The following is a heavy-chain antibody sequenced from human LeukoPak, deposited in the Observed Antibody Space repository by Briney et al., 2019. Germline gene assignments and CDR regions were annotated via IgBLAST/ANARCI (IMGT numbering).Heavy chain of an antibody. D-gene: IGHD3-10*01. V-gene: IGHV3-7*01. CDR1: GFTFSSYW. CDR2: IKQDGSEK. Sequence: GGSLRLSCAASGFTFSSYWMSWVRQAPGKGLEWVANIKQDGSEKYYVDSVKGRFTISRDNAKNSLYLQMNSLRAEDTAVYYCAGDPGPITMVRGVIITWNVWGKGTTVTISS. J-gene: IGHJ6*04. CDR3: AGDPGPITMVRGVIITWNV.